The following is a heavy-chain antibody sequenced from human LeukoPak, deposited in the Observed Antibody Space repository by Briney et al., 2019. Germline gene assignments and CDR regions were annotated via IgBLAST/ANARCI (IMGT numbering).Heavy chain of an antibody. V-gene: IGHV4-59*12. CDR1: GGSISSYY. D-gene: IGHD2-2*01. CDR3: ARSPLPYCSSTSCYGYNYYYYYMDV. J-gene: IGHJ6*03. Sequence: KPSETLSLTCTVSGGSISSYYWSWIRQPPGKGLEWIGYIYYSGSTYYNPSLKSRVTISVDTSKNQFSLKLSSVTAADTAVYYCARSPLPYCSSTSCYGYNYYYYYMDVWGKGTTVTVSS. CDR2: IYYSGST.